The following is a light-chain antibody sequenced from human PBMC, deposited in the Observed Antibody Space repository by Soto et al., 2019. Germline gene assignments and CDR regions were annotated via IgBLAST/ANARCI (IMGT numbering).Light chain of an antibody. CDR2: DAS. J-gene: IGKJ4*01. V-gene: IGKV1-5*01. CDR3: QQYNTYPLT. Sequence: DIQMTQSPSTLSASVGDRVTITCRASQTISNWLAWYQQQPGKAPKVLIFDASTLEGGVPSRFSGRRSGTDFTLTISSLQPSEFANYYCQQYNTYPLTFGGGTKVEI. CDR1: QTISNW.